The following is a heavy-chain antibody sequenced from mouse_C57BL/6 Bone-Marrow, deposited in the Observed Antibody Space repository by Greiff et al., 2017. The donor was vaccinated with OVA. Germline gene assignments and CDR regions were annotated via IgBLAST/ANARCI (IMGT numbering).Heavy chain of an antibody. CDR3: ARMGFAY. V-gene: IGHV5-12*01. CDR1: GFTFSDYY. J-gene: IGHJ3*01. Sequence: EVKLVESGGGLVQPGGSLKLSCAASGFTFSDYYMYWVRQTPEKRLEWVAYISNGGGSTYYPDTVKGRFTISRDNAKNTLYLHMSRLKSEGTAMYYCARMGFAYWGQGTLVTVSA. CDR2: ISNGGGST.